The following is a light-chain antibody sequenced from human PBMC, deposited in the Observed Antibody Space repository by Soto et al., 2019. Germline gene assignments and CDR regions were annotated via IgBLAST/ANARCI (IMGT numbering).Light chain of an antibody. Sequence: EIVMTQSPATLSVSRGERATLSCRASQSVSSDLAWYQQQPGQPPRLLIYDASTRATDIPARFSGSGSGTEFTLTISSLQSEAFAVYYCQQYKSWLYTFGQGTKLEIK. CDR3: QQYKSWLYT. CDR2: DAS. CDR1: QSVSSD. V-gene: IGKV3-15*01. J-gene: IGKJ2*01.